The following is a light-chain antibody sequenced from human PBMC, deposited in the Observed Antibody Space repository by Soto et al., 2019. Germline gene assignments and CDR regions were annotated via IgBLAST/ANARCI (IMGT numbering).Light chain of an antibody. J-gene: IGLJ1*01. CDR2: AVS. CDR1: RSDVGGYNY. CDR3: SSYTSSSPGEGV. V-gene: IGLV2-14*01. Sequence: QSALTQPDSGSGSPGQSITISCTGTRSDVGGYNYVSWYQQHPGKAPKLMIYAVSNRPSGVSNRLSVSKSGNTASLTISGLQSEDEADYYCSSYTSSSPGEGVFGTGTKPTVL.